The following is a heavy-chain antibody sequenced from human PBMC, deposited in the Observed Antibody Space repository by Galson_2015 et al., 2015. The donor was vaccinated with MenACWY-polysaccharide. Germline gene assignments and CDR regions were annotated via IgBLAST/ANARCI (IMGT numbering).Heavy chain of an antibody. CDR1: GDSISRYY. J-gene: IGHJ6*03. V-gene: IGHV4-59*01. D-gene: IGHD1-26*01. CDR3: ARDGAHYYYYMDV. Sequence: ETLSLTCTVSGDSISRYYWSWIRQPPGKGLEWIGYISYTGITNYNPSLKSRVTISVDTSKNQYSLKLSSVTAADTAVYYCARDGAHYYYYMDVWGEGTTVIVSS. CDR2: ISYTGIT.